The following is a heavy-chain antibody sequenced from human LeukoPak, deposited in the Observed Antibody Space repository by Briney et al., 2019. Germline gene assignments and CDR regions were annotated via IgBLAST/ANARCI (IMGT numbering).Heavy chain of an antibody. D-gene: IGHD6-19*01. CDR1: GFKFDDYA. Sequence: PGGSLRLSCVASGFKFDDYAMHWVRQAPGRGLEWVAGISWSSGSAGYADSVKGRFTVSRDNVKNSLFLQMNSLRVEDTAFYYCAKDNEGGWYLSAHFDSWGQGTLVTVSS. CDR3: AKDNEGGWYLSAHFDS. V-gene: IGHV3-9*01. J-gene: IGHJ4*02. CDR2: ISWSSGSA.